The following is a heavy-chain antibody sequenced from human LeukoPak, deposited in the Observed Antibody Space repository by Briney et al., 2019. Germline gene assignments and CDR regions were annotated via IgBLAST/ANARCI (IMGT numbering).Heavy chain of an antibody. CDR3: ARHAPTANDAFDI. CDR1: GFTFSDYY. CDR2: ISSSGSTI. Sequence: PGGSLRLSCAASGFTFSDYYMSWIRQAPGKGLEWVSYISSSGSTIYYADSVKGRFTISRDNAKNSLYLQMNSLRAEDTAVYYCARHAPTANDAFDIWGQGTMVTVSS. D-gene: IGHD5-18*01. V-gene: IGHV3-11*04. J-gene: IGHJ3*02.